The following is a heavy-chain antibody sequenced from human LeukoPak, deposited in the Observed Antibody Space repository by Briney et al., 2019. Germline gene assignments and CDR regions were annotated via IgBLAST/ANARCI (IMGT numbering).Heavy chain of an antibody. V-gene: IGHV3-7*01. CDR1: GCTFSSYW. CDR2: NKEDGTDK. J-gene: IGHJ4*02. D-gene: IGHD3-10*01. Sequence: GGSLRLSCAASGCTFSSYWMSWVRQAPGKGLEWVANNKEDGTDKYYLDSLKGRFTISRDNTKNSLFLQLNSLRAEDTAVYYCVRDRGWFHFDLWGQGTLVTVSS. CDR3: VRDRGWFHFDL.